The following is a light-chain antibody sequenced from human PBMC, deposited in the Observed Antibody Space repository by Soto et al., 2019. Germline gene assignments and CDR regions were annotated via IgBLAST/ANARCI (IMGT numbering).Light chain of an antibody. V-gene: IGKV3-15*01. CDR3: QQYFSWPLT. CDR2: GAS. J-gene: IGKJ4*01. CDR1: QNVNNN. Sequence: EIVMTQSPASLSVSPGERATLSCRASQNVNNNLAWYQQKPGQAPRLLIHGASTRASGIPGTFSGSGSGTEFTLTISSLQSEDFAVYYCQQYFSWPLTFGGGTKV.